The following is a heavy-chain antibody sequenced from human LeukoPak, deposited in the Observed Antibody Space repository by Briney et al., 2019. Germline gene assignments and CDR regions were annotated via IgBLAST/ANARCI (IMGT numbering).Heavy chain of an antibody. CDR3: ARVRTDCGGDCYWSFDY. V-gene: IGHV3-30-3*01. CDR1: GFTFSSYA. D-gene: IGHD2-21*01. CDR2: ISYDGSNK. J-gene: IGHJ4*02. Sequence: GGSLRLSCAASGFTFSSYAMHWVRQAPGKGLEWVAVISYDGSNKYYADSVKGRFTISRDNSKNTLYLQMNSLRAEDTAVYYCARVRTDCGGDCYWSFDYWGQGTLVTVSS.